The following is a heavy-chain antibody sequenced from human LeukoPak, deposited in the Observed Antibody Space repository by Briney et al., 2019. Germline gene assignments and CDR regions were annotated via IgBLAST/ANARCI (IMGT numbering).Heavy chain of an antibody. CDR1: GYTLTELS. Sequence: ASVKVSCKVSGYTLTELSMHLVRQAPGKGLEWMGGFDPEDGETIYAQKFQGRVTMTEDTSTDTAYMELSSLRSEDTAVYYCATWKYSSGREGYYYMDVWGKGTTVTISS. V-gene: IGHV1-24*01. CDR3: ATWKYSSGREGYYYMDV. CDR2: FDPEDGET. D-gene: IGHD6-19*01. J-gene: IGHJ6*03.